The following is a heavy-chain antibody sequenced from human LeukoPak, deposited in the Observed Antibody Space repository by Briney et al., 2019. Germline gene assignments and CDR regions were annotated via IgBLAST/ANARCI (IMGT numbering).Heavy chain of an antibody. Sequence: PSETLSLTCTVSGGSISSYYWSWIRQPPGKGLEWIGYIYYSGSTNYNPSLKSRVTISVDTSKNQFSLKLRSVTAADTAVYYCARREYDILTGYYSFDIWGQGTMVTVSS. CDR2: IYYSGST. CDR3: ARREYDILTGYYSFDI. V-gene: IGHV4-59*08. J-gene: IGHJ3*02. D-gene: IGHD3-9*01. CDR1: GGSISSYY.